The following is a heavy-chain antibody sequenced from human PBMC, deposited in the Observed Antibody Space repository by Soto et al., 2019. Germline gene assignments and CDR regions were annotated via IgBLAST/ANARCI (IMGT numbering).Heavy chain of an antibody. Sequence: SVKVSCKASGGTFSSYALSWVRPAHGQGLEWMGGIIPIFGTANYAQKFQGRVTITADKSTSTAYMELSSLRSEDTAVYYCARYTKRYCSRGSCYDCFDPWGQGTLVTVSS. J-gene: IGHJ5*02. V-gene: IGHV1-69*06. D-gene: IGHD2-15*01. CDR3: ARYTKRYCSRGSCYDCFDP. CDR2: IIPIFGTA. CDR1: GGTFSSYA.